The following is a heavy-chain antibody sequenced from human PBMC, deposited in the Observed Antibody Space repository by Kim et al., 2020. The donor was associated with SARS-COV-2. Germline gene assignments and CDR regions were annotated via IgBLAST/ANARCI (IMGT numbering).Heavy chain of an antibody. CDR2: ISYDGSNK. D-gene: IGHD5-18*01. CDR1: GFTFSSYA. Sequence: GGSLRLSCAASGFTFSSYAMHWVRQAPGKGLEWVAVISYDGSNKYYADSVKGRFTISRDNSKNTLYLQMNSLRAEDTAVYYCARDPGDTAMVTPDYYYGMDVWGRGTTVTVCS. J-gene: IGHJ6*02. V-gene: IGHV3-30-3*01. CDR3: ARDPGDTAMVTPDYYYGMDV.